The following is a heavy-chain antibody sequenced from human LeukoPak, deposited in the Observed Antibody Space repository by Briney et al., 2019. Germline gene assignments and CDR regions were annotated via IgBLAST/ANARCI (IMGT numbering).Heavy chain of an antibody. CDR3: ARPRIAAGGIYYFDF. J-gene: IGHJ4*02. CDR2: ISSSGSTV. CDR1: GFTFSSYA. D-gene: IGHD6-13*01. V-gene: IGHV3-48*03. Sequence: PGGSLRLSCAASGFTFSSYATSWVRQAPGKGLEWVSYISSSGSTVYYADSVKGRFTISRDNAENSVYLQMNSLRAEDTAVYYCARPRIAAGGIYYFDFWGQGTLVTVSS.